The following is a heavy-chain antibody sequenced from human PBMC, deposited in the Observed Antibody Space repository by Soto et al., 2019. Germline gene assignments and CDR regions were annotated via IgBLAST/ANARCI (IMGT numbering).Heavy chain of an antibody. V-gene: IGHV1-69*06. D-gene: IGHD3-10*01. CDR3: ARGIWTMTRGAYYFDY. J-gene: IGHJ4*02. Sequence: EASVKVSCKASGGTFSSYAISWVRQAPGQGLEWMGGIIPIFGTANYAQNFQGRVTITRDTSASTAYMELSSLISEDAAVYYCARGIWTMTRGAYYFDYWGQGALVTVSS. CDR1: GGTFSSYA. CDR2: IIPIFGTA.